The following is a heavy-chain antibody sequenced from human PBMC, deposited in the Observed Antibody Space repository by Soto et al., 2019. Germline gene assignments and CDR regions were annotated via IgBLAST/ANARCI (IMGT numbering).Heavy chain of an antibody. Sequence: QVQLVQSGAEVREPGASVKVSCKASGYTFTTYDINWVRQAPGQGLEWMGWMSPTSGNTGYAQTFQGRVAMTRDTSIGTAYMELSSRRSEDTAVYFCVRGEWELGYWGQGTLVTVSS. D-gene: IGHD1-26*01. CDR1: GYTFTTYD. V-gene: IGHV1-8*01. J-gene: IGHJ4*02. CDR3: VRGEWELGY. CDR2: MSPTSGNT.